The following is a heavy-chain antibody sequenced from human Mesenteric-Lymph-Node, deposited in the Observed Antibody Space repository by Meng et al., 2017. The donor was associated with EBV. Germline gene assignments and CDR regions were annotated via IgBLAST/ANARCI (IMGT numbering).Heavy chain of an antibody. CDR1: GDSVSNNIW. D-gene: IGHD3-22*01. CDR3: ARSYDSSGYQFDT. V-gene: IGHV4-4*02. CDR2: IYYSGST. J-gene: IGHJ5*02. Sequence: QVQLQQSGPGLVKPSGTLSLTCAVSGDSVSNNIWWGWVRQSPGKGLEWIGTIYYSGSTYYNPSLKSRVTISLHTSKNQFSLMLTSVTAADTAVYYCARSYDSSGYQFDTWGQGTLVTVAS.